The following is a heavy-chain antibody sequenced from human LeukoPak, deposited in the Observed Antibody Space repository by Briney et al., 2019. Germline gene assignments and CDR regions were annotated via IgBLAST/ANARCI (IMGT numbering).Heavy chain of an antibody. D-gene: IGHD3-10*01. CDR1: GGSISSGGYS. V-gene: IGHV4-30-2*01. CDR2: IYHSGST. J-gene: IGHJ5*02. CDR3: ARGSTYYYGSRSYGNWFDP. Sequence: PSQTLSLTCAVSGGSISSGGYSWSWIRQPPGTGLEWLGYIYHSGSTYYNPSLKSRVTISVDRSKNQFSLKLSSVTAADTAVYYCARGSTYYYGSRSYGNWFDPWGQGTLVTVSS.